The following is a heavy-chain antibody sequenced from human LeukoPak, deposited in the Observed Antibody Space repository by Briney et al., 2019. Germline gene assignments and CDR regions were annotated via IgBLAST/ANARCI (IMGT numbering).Heavy chain of an antibody. J-gene: IGHJ4*02. CDR3: AKAGCSSTTCYANY. V-gene: IGHV3-9*03. CDR2: ISWNSGTI. D-gene: IGHD2-2*01. Sequence: ARSLRLSCAASGFTFDDYAMHWLRQAPGKGLEGVSSISWNSGTIDYADPVKGRFTISRDNAKDSLYLQMNSLRTEDMALYYCAKAGCSSTTCYANYWGRGILVTVSS. CDR1: GFTFDDYA.